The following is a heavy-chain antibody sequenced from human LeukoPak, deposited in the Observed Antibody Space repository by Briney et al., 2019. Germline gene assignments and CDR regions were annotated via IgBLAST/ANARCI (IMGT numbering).Heavy chain of an antibody. J-gene: IGHJ4*02. V-gene: IGHV3-21*06. D-gene: IGHD6-19*01. CDR3: ARDNSGWSRDY. CDR1: GFTGSNNY. Sequence: TGGSLRLSCAASGFTGSNNYVSWVRQAPGKGLEWVSSINWGSNHIYYADAVQGRFTISRDNAKNSLYLQMNSLRAEDTAIYYCARDNSGWSRDYWGQGTLVTVSS. CDR2: INWGSNHI.